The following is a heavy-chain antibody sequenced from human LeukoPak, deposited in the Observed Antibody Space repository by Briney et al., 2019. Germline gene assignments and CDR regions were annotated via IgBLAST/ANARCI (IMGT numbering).Heavy chain of an antibody. J-gene: IGHJ4*02. CDR3: ASSLLWFGELER. Sequence: QSGGSLRLSCAASGFTFSSYAMHWVRQAPGKGLEYVSAISSNGGSTYYANSVKGRFTISRDNSKNTLYLQMGSLRAEDMAVYYCASSLLWFGELERWGQGTLVTVSS. CDR1: GFTFSSYA. D-gene: IGHD3-10*01. V-gene: IGHV3-64*01. CDR2: ISSNGGST.